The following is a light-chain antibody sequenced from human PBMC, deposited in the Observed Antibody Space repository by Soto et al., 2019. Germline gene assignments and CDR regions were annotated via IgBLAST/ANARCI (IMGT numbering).Light chain of an antibody. CDR2: GAS. J-gene: IGKJ2*01. Sequence: EIVLTQPPGTLSLSPGERATLSCRASQSVSRNYLAWYQQKPGQAPRLLIYGASSRATGIPDRFSGSGSGTDFTLTISRLEPEDFAVYYCQQYGSSPRYTFAQGTKVDIK. CDR1: QSVSRNY. V-gene: IGKV3-20*01. CDR3: QQYGSSPRYT.